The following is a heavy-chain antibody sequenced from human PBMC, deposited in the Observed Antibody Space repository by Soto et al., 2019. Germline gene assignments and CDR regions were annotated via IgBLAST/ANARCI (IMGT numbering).Heavy chain of an antibody. J-gene: IGHJ5*02. Sequence: QLQLQESGPGLVKPSETLSLTCTVSGGSISSSSYYWGWIRQPPGKGLEWIGSIYYSGSTYYNPSLKSRVTISVDTSKNQFSLKLSSVTAADTAVYYCARGYSSSWYNWFDPWGQGTLVTVSS. CDR2: IYYSGST. CDR3: ARGYSSSWYNWFDP. CDR1: GGSISSSSYY. V-gene: IGHV4-39*01. D-gene: IGHD6-13*01.